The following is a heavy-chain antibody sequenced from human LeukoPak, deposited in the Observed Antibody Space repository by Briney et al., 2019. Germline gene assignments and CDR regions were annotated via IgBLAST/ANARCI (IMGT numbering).Heavy chain of an antibody. J-gene: IGHJ6*02. CDR2: IRSKAYGGTT. D-gene: IGHD5-18*01. Sequence: QSWGSLRLSCTASGFTFGDYAMSWFRQAPGKGLEWVGFIRSKAYGGTTEYAASVKGRFTISRDDSKSIAYLQMNSLKTEDTAVYYCTRDRVQLWLLAPYGMDVWGQGTTVTVSS. CDR1: GFTFGDYA. V-gene: IGHV3-49*03. CDR3: TRDRVQLWLLAPYGMDV.